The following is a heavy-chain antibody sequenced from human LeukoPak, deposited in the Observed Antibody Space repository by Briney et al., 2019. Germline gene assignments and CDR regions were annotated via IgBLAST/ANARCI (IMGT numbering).Heavy chain of an antibody. D-gene: IGHD2-15*01. Sequence: ASVKVSCKASGYTFTGYYMQWLRQAPGQGLEWMGWINPNSGGTNYAQKFQGRVTMTRDTSISTDYMELSRLRSDDTAVYYCARFSYWRQYCSGGSCSSTSYGMDVWGQGTTVTVSS. CDR3: ARFSYWRQYCSGGSCSSTSYGMDV. V-gene: IGHV1-2*02. CDR2: INPNSGGT. J-gene: IGHJ6*02. CDR1: GYTFTGYY.